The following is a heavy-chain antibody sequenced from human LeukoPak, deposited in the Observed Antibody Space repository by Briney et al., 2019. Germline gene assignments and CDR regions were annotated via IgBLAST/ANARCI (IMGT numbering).Heavy chain of an antibody. V-gene: IGHV3-7*01. CDR3: ATADWFSFDF. J-gene: IGHJ4*02. Sequence: GGSLRLSCAASGFTFSSYWMSWVRQAPGKGLEWVATIKNDGSEKNYEDSVKGRFTISRDNAKNSLYLQMSGLRAEDTAVYFCATADWFSFDFWGQRTLVTVSS. CDR2: IKNDGSEK. D-gene: IGHD3-9*01. CDR1: GFTFSSYW.